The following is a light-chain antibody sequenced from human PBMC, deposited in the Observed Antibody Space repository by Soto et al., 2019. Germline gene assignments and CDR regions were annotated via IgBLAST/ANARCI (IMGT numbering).Light chain of an antibody. CDR1: QSVSSSY. CDR2: GAS. Sequence: IALTQSPGTLPLSPGARATLSCSPSQSVSSSYLAWYQQKRGQAPRLLIYGASTRATGIPVRFSGSASGTEFTLTISSLQADDFATYYCQQYNRYSWTFGQGTKVDI. J-gene: IGKJ1*01. CDR3: QQYNRYSWT. V-gene: IGKV3-20*01.